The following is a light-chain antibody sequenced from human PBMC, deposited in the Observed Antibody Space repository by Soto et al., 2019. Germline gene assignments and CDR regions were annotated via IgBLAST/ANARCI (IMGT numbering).Light chain of an antibody. CDR2: AAS. Sequence: DIQLTQSPSFLSASVGDRVTITCRASQGISSYLAWYQQKPGKAPKLLIYAASTLQSGVPSRFSGSGSGTEFTLTISSLQPEDFATYYCQQLNSYPRGRFTFGPGTKVDIK. J-gene: IGKJ3*01. V-gene: IGKV1-9*01. CDR1: QGISSY. CDR3: QQLNSYPRGRFT.